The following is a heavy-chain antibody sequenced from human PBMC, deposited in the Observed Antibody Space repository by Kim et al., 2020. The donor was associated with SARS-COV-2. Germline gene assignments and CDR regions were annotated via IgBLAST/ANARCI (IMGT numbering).Heavy chain of an antibody. CDR1: GYTFTSYY. CDR3: ARGRKLWFGEKNTDY. D-gene: IGHD3-10*01. CDR2: INPSGGST. J-gene: IGHJ4*02. Sequence: ASVKVSCKASGYTFTSYYMHWVRQAPGQGLEWMGIINPSGGSTSYAQKFQGRVTMTRDTSTSTVYMELSSLRSEDTAVYYCARGRKLWFGEKNTDYWGQGTLVTVSS. V-gene: IGHV1-46*01.